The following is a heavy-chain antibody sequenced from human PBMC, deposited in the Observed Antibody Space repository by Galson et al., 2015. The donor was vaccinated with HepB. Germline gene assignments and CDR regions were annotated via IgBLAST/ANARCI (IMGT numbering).Heavy chain of an antibody. V-gene: IGHV4-31*03. CDR3: ARVGVVVVPAAKAYYYYYMDV. CDR1: GGSISSGGYY. D-gene: IGHD2-2*01. Sequence: LSLTCTVSGGSISSGGYYWSWIRQHPGKGLEWIGYIYYSGSTYYNPSLKSRVTISVDTSKNQFSLKLSSVTAADTAVYYCARVGVVVVPAAKAYYYYYMDVWGKGTTVTVSS. J-gene: IGHJ6*03. CDR2: IYYSGST.